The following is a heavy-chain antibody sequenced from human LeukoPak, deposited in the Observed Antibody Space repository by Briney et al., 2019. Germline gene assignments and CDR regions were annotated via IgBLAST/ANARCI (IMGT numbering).Heavy chain of an antibody. Sequence: ASVKVSCKASGYTFTNYGFNWVRQAPGQGLEWMGWISVYNGNTNYAQNLQGRLTMTTDTSTSTAYMELRSLRSDDTAVYYCARGGSVTIFGVTVPFDYWGQGILVTVSS. CDR3: ARGGSVTIFGVTVPFDY. CDR2: ISVYNGNT. CDR1: GYTFTNYG. D-gene: IGHD3-3*01. J-gene: IGHJ4*02. V-gene: IGHV1-18*01.